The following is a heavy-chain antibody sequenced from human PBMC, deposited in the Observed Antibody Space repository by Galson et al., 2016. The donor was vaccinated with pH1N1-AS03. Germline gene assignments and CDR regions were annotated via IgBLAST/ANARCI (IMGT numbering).Heavy chain of an antibody. V-gene: IGHV1-18*01. CDR2: IKNNNDNT. Sequence: SVKVSCKASGYTFSNYGITWVRQAPGQGLQWMGWIKNNNDNTIYGQNFQGRVTLTTDPSTNTAYMELKNLRSDDTGVYYCARAFEEYLLRDYSSVFDSWGQGTPVTVFS. D-gene: IGHD2/OR15-2a*01. CDR3: ARAFEEYLLRDYSSVFDS. CDR1: GYTFSNYG. J-gene: IGHJ4*02.